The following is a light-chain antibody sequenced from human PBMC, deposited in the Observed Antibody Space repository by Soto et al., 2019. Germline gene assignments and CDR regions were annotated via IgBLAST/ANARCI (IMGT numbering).Light chain of an antibody. J-gene: IGKJ5*01. Sequence: EIVITQSPATLSVSPGERATPSCSASQSVSSHLPRYQPKTGQASRLLIYGASHRGPGLPARFSGSGSGTEFTLTISSLQSEDFAVYYCQQYNNWPPQITFGQGTRLEI. V-gene: IGKV3-15*01. CDR2: GAS. CDR3: QQYNNWPPQIT. CDR1: QSVSSH.